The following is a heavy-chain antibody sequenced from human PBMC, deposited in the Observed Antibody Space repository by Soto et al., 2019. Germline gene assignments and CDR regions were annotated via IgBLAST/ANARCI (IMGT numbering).Heavy chain of an antibody. D-gene: IGHD2-21*01. V-gene: IGHV3-7*01. CDR3: AGGCRKGDCTSWLDN. J-gene: IGHJ1*01. Sequence: EVQLVESGGGLVQPGGSLRVSCAASGFTLNYYWMGWVRQAPGKGLEWVATIKADGSDKYYMDSVKGRFTISRDTAKNSLYLEMNSLGVEDAAIDYCAGGCRKGDCTSWLDNWGQGTLVAVST. CDR1: GFTLNYYW. CDR2: IKADGSDK.